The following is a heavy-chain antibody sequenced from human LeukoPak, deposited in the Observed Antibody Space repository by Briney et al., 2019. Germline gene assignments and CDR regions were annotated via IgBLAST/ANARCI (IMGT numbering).Heavy chain of an antibody. J-gene: IGHJ3*02. CDR2: IYHNGTT. CDR1: GRSISTGGFY. V-gene: IGHV4-30-2*01. D-gene: IGHD6-6*01. Sequence: SQTLSLTCTVSGRSISTGGFYWTWIRQPPGKGLEYIGYIYHNGTTYSNPSLKSRVTISVDTSKNQFSLRLSSVTAADTAVYYCARDLVQYTSSSRSDAFDIWGQGTMVTVSS. CDR3: ARDLVQYTSSSRSDAFDI.